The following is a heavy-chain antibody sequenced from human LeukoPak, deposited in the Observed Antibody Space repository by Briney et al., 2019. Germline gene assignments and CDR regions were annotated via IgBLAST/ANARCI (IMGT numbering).Heavy chain of an antibody. D-gene: IGHD5-18*01. CDR3: AREDTAMVMGY. J-gene: IGHJ4*02. CDR1: GSTFSSYS. CDR2: ISSSSSTI. Sequence: PGGSLRLSCAASGSTFSSYSMNWVRQAPGRGLEWVSYISSSSSTIYYADSVKGRFTISRDNAKNSLYLQMNSLRAEDTAVYYCAREDTAMVMGYWGQGTLVTVSS. V-gene: IGHV3-48*01.